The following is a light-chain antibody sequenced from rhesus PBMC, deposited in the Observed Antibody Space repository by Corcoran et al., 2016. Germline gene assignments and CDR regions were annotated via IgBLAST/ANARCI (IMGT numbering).Light chain of an antibody. CDR1: QGISSW. CDR3: LQYSSSPYR. J-gene: IGKJ2*01. V-gene: IGKV1-22*01. CDR2: KAS. Sequence: DIQMTQSPSSLSASVGDTVTITCRASQGISSWLAWYQQTPGKAPKLLSYKASSLQSGVPSMFSGSGAGKDFTLTISSLQPEDFATYYCLQYSSSPYRFGQGTKVEIK.